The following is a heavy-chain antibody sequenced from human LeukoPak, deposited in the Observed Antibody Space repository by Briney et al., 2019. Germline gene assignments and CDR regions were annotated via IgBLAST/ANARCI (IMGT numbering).Heavy chain of an antibody. J-gene: IGHJ3*02. V-gene: IGHV4-39*01. D-gene: IGHD3-10*01. CDR2: IYYSGST. CDR1: GGSISSSSYY. Sequence: NPSETLSLTCTVSGGSISSSSYYWGWIRQPPGKGLEWIGSIYYSGSTYYNPSLKSRVTISVDTSKNQFSLKLSSVTAADTAVYYCASSNVLLWFGELSGGAFDIWGQGTMVTVSS. CDR3: ASSNVLLWFGELSGGAFDI.